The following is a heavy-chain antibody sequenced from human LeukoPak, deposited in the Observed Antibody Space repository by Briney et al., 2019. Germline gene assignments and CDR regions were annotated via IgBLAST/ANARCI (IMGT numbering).Heavy chain of an antibody. CDR3: ARDPTWPSAGFDP. CDR1: GFTFDDYA. D-gene: IGHD3-10*01. V-gene: IGHV3-9*01. CDR2: ITWNRDNI. Sequence: GGSLRLSCTVSGFTFDDYAMHWARHTPGKGLEWVAGITWNRDNIGYGDSVKGRFTISRDNSKNTLYLQMNSLRAEDTAVYYCARDPTWPSAGFDPWGQGTLVTVSS. J-gene: IGHJ5*02.